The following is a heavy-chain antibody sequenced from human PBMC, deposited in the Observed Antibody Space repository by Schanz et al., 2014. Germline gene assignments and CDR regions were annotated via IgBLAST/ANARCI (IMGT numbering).Heavy chain of an antibody. D-gene: IGHD2-2*01. J-gene: IGHJ4*02. CDR3: ARGYCAGTSCPIFDY. V-gene: IGHV7-4-1*02. CDR1: GYSFSTYA. Sequence: QVHLVQSESELKNPGASVKVSCKTSGYSFSTYAMNWVRQAPGQGLEWMGWINTKTGNPTYAQGFTGRFVFSLDTSVSTTPLQITNLKADDTAVYYCARGYCAGTSCPIFDYWGQGTLVTVSS. CDR2: INTKTGNP.